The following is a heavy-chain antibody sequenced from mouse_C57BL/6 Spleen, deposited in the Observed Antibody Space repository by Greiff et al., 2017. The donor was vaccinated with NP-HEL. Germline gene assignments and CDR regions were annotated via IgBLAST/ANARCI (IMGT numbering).Heavy chain of an antibody. CDR1: GFTFSNYW. J-gene: IGHJ1*03. CDR3: TGTTVVAFDV. V-gene: IGHV6-3*01. CDR2: IRLKSDNYAT. D-gene: IGHD1-1*01. Sequence: EVQLVESGGGLVQPGGSMKLSCVASGFTFSNYWMNWVRQSPEQGLEWVAQIRLKSDNYATHYAVSVKGRFTITRDDSKTSVSLQMNHLRAEDTGIDYCTGTTVVAFDVWGTGTTVTVSS.